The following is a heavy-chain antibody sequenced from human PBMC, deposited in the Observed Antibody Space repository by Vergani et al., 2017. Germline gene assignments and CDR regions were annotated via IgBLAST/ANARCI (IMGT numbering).Heavy chain of an antibody. CDR3: ARGALWWLRQIDS. D-gene: IGHD2-21*01. CDR2: IYDSGDT. J-gene: IGHJ4*02. V-gene: IGHV4-59*01. CDR1: GDSMNTYY. Sequence: QVHLQESGPGLVKPSETLSLTCSVSGDSMNTYYWTWIRQPPGKGLEWIGYIYDSGDTKYNPSLKSRVTISLDTSKNQFSLNLYAVTAADTAVYYCARGALWWLRQIDSWGQGTLVTVSS.